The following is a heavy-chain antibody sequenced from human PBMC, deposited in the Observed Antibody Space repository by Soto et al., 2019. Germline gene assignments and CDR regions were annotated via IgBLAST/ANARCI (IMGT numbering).Heavy chain of an antibody. CDR2: IYPGDSDT. D-gene: IGHD3-16*01. CDR3: ARLGACASYYYCMDV. Sequence: GESLKISCKGSGYSFTSYWIGWVRQMPGKGLEWMGIIYPGDSDTRYSPSFQGQVTISADKSISTAYLQWSSLKASDPAMYYCARLGACASYYYCMDVWGQGTTVTVS. V-gene: IGHV5-51*01. CDR1: GYSFTSYW. J-gene: IGHJ6*02.